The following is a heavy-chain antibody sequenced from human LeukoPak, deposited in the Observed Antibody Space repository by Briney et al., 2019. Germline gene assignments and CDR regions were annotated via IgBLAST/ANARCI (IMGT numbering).Heavy chain of an antibody. J-gene: IGHJ4*02. V-gene: IGHV3-11*03. CDR1: GFTFSDYY. CDR3: ARSNYYDSSGPLY. CDR2: ISSSSSYT. Sequence: PGGSLRLSCAASGFTFSDYYMSWIRQAPGKGLEWVSYISSSSSYTNYADSVKGRFTISRDNAKNSLYLQMNSLRAEDTAVYYCARSNYYDSSGPLYWGQGTLVTVSS. D-gene: IGHD3-22*01.